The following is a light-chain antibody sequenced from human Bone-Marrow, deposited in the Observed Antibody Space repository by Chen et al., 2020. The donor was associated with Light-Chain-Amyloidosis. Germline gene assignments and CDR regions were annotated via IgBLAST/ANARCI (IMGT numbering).Light chain of an antibody. CDR2: EDD. CDR1: SGSIATNY. CDR3: QSYQGSSQGV. Sequence: NFMLTQPHSVSESPGKTVIISCTRSSGSIATNYVQWYQQRPGRSPPTLIYEDDQRPSGVPDRFSCSIDRSSNSASLTISGLKAEDEADYYCQSYQGSSQGVFGGGTKLTVL. V-gene: IGLV6-57*01. J-gene: IGLJ3*02.